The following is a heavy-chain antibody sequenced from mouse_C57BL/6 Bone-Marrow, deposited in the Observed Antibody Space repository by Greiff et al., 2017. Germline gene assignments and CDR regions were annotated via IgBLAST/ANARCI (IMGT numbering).Heavy chain of an antibody. CDR1: GYIFTDYT. J-gene: IGHJ2*01. CDR2: FYPGSGSI. D-gene: IGHD2-4*01. V-gene: IGHV1-62-2*01. Sequence: QVQLLQSGAELVKPGASVKLSCKASGYIFTDYTIHWVKQRSVQGLEWIGWFYPGSGSIKYNERFKDKATLTADKSSNTVYMEISRLTSEDSAVYFCARHERYYDYEGYFDYWGQGTTLTVSS. CDR3: ARHERYYDYEGYFDY.